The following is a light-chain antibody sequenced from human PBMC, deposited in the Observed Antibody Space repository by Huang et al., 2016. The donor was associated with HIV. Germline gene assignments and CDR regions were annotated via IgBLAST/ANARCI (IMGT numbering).Light chain of an antibody. J-gene: IGKJ4*01. Sequence: IVLTQSPGTLSLSPGEGATLSCRTSQSVDSSLAWYQQKPGQPPRLVIYDASNTATVVPARFSGSGSGTDFTLTISSLEPEDFAVYYCQHRKNWPLTFGGGTKVEIK. CDR3: QHRKNWPLT. CDR2: DAS. V-gene: IGKV3-11*01. CDR1: QSVDSS.